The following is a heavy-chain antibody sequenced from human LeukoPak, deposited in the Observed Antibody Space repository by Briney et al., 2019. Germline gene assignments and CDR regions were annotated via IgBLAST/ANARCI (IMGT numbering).Heavy chain of an antibody. CDR3: ARIYTGNYLDY. V-gene: IGHV4-59*12. D-gene: IGHD1-1*01. CDR2: IHYSGNT. J-gene: IGHJ4*02. Sequence: PSETLSLTCSVSGGSISSYYWSWIRQPPGKGLDWIGYIHYSGNTNYNPSLKSRVTMSFDTSKNQFSVRLTSVTAADTAVYYCARIYTGNYLDYWGQGTLLTVSS. CDR1: GGSISSYY.